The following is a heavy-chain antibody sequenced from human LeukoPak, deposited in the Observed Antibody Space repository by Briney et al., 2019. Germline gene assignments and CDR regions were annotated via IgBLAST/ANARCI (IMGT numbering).Heavy chain of an antibody. Sequence: RASVKVSCKVSGYTLTELSMHWVRQAPGKGLEWMGGFDPEDGETIYAQKFQGRVTMTEDTSTDTAYMELSSLRSEDTAVYYCATKDYYDSSYDYWGQGALVTVSS. V-gene: IGHV1-24*01. CDR1: GYTLTELS. CDR3: ATKDYYDSSYDY. CDR2: FDPEDGET. D-gene: IGHD3-22*01. J-gene: IGHJ4*02.